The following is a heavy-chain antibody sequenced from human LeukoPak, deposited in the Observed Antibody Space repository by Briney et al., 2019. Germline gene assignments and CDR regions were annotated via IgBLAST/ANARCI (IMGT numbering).Heavy chain of an antibody. J-gene: IGHJ4*02. V-gene: IGHV4-59*02. CDR3: ARARSYYGDYTHLDY. CDR1: DGSVSSYY. D-gene: IGHD4-17*01. CDR2: ISYSGST. Sequence: PSETLSLTCTVSDGSVSSYYWSWLRQPPGKGLEWIGYISYSGSTSYNPSLTSRVTISVDTSKNQFSLNLSSVTAADTAVYYCARARSYYGDYTHLDYWDQGALVTVSS.